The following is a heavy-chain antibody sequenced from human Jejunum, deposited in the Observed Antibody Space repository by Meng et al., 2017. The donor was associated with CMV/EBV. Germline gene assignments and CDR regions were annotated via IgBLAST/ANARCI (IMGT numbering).Heavy chain of an antibody. D-gene: IGHD4-23*01. J-gene: IGHJ4*02. CDR3: AKKKDFGGNSGFDY. Sequence: SGFTFSRSPMSWGRQAPGKGLEWVSTIGVGGADTYHKDSVKGRFTISRDDSKNTLYLQMSSLRAEDTALYYCAKKKDFGGNSGFDYWGQGTLVTVSS. V-gene: IGHV3-23*01. CDR2: IGVGGADT. CDR1: GFTFSRSP.